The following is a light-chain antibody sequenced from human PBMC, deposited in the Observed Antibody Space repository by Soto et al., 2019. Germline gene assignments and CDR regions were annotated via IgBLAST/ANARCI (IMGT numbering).Light chain of an antibody. CDR2: AAS. Sequence: EIVLTQSPVTLSFSPGERATLSCMASQTLSTNSLAWYQQRPGQTPRLLIYAASTRDTDIPDRFNGSGSGTDFALTISRLEPEDFALYYWQQYNDSPLTFGPGTKVDVK. CDR3: QQYNDSPLT. CDR1: QTLSTNS. J-gene: IGKJ3*01. V-gene: IGKV3-20*01.